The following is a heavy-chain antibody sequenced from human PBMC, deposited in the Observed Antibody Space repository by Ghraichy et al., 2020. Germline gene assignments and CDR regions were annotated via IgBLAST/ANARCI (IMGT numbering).Heavy chain of an antibody. J-gene: IGHJ6*02. V-gene: IGHV3-23*01. D-gene: IGHD3-10*01. CDR2: ISGSGGST. CDR3: AKTMVRGKQEVYYYGMDV. Sequence: GGSLRLSCAASGFTFSSYAMSWVRQAPGKGLEWVSAISGSGGSTYYADSVKGRFTISRDNSKNTLYLQMNSLRAEDTAVYYCAKTMVRGKQEVYYYGMDVWGQGTTVTVSS. CDR1: GFTFSSYA.